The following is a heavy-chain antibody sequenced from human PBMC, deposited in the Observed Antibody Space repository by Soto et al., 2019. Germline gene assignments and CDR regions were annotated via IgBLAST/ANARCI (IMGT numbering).Heavy chain of an antibody. CDR3: ARESNYDFWSGYGPPGINNWFDP. CDR2: IIPIFGTA. Sequence: SVKGSCKASGGTFSSYAISWVRQAPGQGLEWMGGIIPIFGTANYAQKFQGRVTITADESTSTAYMELSSLRSEDTAVYYCARESNYDFWSGYGPPGINNWFDPWGQGTLVTVSS. J-gene: IGHJ5*02. V-gene: IGHV1-69*13. D-gene: IGHD3-3*01. CDR1: GGTFSSYA.